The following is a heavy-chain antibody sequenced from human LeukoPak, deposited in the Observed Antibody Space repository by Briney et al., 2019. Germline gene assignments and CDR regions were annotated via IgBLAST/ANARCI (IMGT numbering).Heavy chain of an antibody. V-gene: IGHV3-23*01. CDR1: GFTVSSYG. J-gene: IGHJ4*02. Sequence: GGSLRLSCAASGFTVSSYGMSWVRQAPGKGLEWASAISGSGGSTYYADSVKGRFTISRDNSKNTLYLQMNSLRAEDTAVYYCARVSGSYYRGIDYWGQGTLVTVSS. D-gene: IGHD1-26*01. CDR3: ARVSGSYYRGIDY. CDR2: ISGSGGST.